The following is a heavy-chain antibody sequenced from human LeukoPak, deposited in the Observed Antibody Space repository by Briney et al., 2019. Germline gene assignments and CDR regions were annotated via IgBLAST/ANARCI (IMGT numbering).Heavy chain of an antibody. CDR1: GGSIDITNY. Sequence: PPGTLSLTCGVSGGSIDITNYWSWVRQAPGKGLEWIGEISHDGTTNYNSSLRSRVAMSLDRANNQFSLRLTSVTAADTAVYYCTRENRPFCPFAYWGQGVLVTVSS. V-gene: IGHV4-4*03. CDR2: ISHDGTT. CDR3: TRENRPFCPFAY. D-gene: IGHD2/OR15-2a*01. J-gene: IGHJ4*02.